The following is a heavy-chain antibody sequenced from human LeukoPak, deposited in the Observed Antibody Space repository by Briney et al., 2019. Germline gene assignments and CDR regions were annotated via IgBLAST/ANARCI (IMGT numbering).Heavy chain of an antibody. D-gene: IGHD2-15*01. Sequence: SETLSLTCTVSGGSISNSGGFYWSWIRQHPGNGLEWIGFISYRVSTYYNPSLKSRVSMSVDTSRSQFSLRLTSVTDEDTAVYYCARISQSSGGFYYWGQGSLVTVSS. CDR3: ARISQSSGGFYY. V-gene: IGHV4-31*02. J-gene: IGHJ4*02. CDR1: GGSISNSGGFY. CDR2: ISYRVST.